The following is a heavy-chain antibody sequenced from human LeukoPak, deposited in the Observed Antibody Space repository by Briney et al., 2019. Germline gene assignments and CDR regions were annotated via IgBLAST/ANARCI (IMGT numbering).Heavy chain of an antibody. Sequence: PGGSLRLSCAASGFTFSSYAMSWVRQAPGKGLEWVSAISGSGGSTYYADSVKGRFTISRDNSKNTLYLQMNSLRAEDTAVYYCAKCPAGLGEGYYYYYMDVWGKGTTVTISS. J-gene: IGHJ6*03. D-gene: IGHD3-10*01. CDR1: GFTFSSYA. CDR3: AKCPAGLGEGYYYYYMDV. V-gene: IGHV3-23*01. CDR2: ISGSGGST.